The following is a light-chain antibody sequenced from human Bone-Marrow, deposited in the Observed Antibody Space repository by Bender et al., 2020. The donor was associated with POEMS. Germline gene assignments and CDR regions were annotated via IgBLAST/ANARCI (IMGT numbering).Light chain of an antibody. V-gene: IGLV2-23*01. CDR3: QSYDNSLGGWV. CDR2: EGD. CDR1: SSDVGSYKL. Sequence: QSALTQPRSVSGSPGQSVTISCTGPSSDVGSYKLVSWYQQHPGEAPKLIIYEGDTRPSGVSSRFSGSNSGNPASLTISGLQAEDEGDYYCQSYDNSLGGWVFGGGTKLTVL. J-gene: IGLJ3*02.